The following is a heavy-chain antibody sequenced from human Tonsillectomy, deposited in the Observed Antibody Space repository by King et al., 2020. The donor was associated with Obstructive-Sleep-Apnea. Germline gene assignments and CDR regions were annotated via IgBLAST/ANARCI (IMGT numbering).Heavy chain of an antibody. CDR1: GFTFSSYG. D-gene: IGHD3-22*01. J-gene: IGHJ3*02. Sequence: VQLVESGGGVVQPGRSLRLSCAASGFTFSSYGMHWVRQAPGKGLEWVAFIRYDGSNKYYADSVKGRFTISRDNSKNTLYLQMNSLRAEDTAVYYCAKILRYYYDSSAEKGAFDIWGQGTMVTVSS. V-gene: IGHV3-30*02. CDR2: IRYDGSNK. CDR3: AKILRYYYDSSAEKGAFDI.